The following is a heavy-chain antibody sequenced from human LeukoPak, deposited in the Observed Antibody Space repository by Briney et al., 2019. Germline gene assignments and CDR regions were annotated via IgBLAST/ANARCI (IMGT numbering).Heavy chain of an antibody. Sequence: GRSLRLSCAASGFTFDDYAMHWVRQAPGKGLEWVSGISWNSGSIGYADSVKGRFTISRDNAKSSLYLQMNSLRAEDTALYYCAKGPAGEWEHGSYFDYWGQGTLVTASS. V-gene: IGHV3-9*01. CDR1: GFTFDDYA. D-gene: IGHD1-26*01. J-gene: IGHJ4*02. CDR2: ISWNSGSI. CDR3: AKGPAGEWEHGSYFDY.